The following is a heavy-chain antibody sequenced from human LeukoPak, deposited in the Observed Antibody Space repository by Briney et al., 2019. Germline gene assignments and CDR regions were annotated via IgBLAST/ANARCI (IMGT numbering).Heavy chain of an antibody. CDR1: GGSISSSSYY. CDR2: IYYSGST. Sequence: SETLSLTCTVSGGSISSSSYYWGWIRQPPGKGLEWIGSIYYSGSTYYNPSLKSRVTISVDTSKNQFSLKLSSVTAADTAVYYCARLILYSGRPFDIWGQGTMVTVSS. CDR3: ARLILYSGRPFDI. D-gene: IGHD1-26*01. V-gene: IGHV4-39*07. J-gene: IGHJ3*02.